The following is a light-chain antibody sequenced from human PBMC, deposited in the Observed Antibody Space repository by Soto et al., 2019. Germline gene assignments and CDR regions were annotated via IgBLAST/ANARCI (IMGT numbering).Light chain of an antibody. V-gene: IGLV2-14*03. CDR3: SSYTSSSTRV. CDR2: EVS. CDR1: SSDVGAYDY. J-gene: IGLJ1*01. Sequence: ALAQPASVSGSPGESITISCTGTSSDVGAYDYVSWYQQHPDKAPKLIIYEVSHRPSGVSNRFSGSKSVNTATLTISGLQAEDEADYYCSSYTSSSTRVFGTGTKVTVL.